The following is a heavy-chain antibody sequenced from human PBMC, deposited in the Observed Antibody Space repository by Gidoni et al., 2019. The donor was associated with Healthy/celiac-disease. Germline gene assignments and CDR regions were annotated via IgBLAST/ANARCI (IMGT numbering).Heavy chain of an antibody. D-gene: IGHD3-22*01. CDR3: ARGVPDYYDSSGYYFDY. V-gene: IGHV4-59*01. CDR2: IYYSGST. Sequence: QVQLQESGPGLVTPSETLSLTCPVSGGSLSSYYWSWIRQPPVKGLEWIGYIYYSGSTNYNPSRKSRVTISVDTSKNQFSLKLSSVTAADTAVYYCARGVPDYYDSSGYYFDYWGQGTLVTVSS. CDR1: GGSLSSYY. J-gene: IGHJ4*02.